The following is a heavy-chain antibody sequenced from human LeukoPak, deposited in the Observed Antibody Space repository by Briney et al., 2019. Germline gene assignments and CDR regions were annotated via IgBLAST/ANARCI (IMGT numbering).Heavy chain of an antibody. J-gene: IGHJ4*02. Sequence: SETLSLTCTGSGGSISSYYWSWIRQPPGKGLEWIGYIYYSGSTNYNPSLKSRVTISVDTSKNQFSLKLSSVTAADTAVYYCASGDYGGNFYYFDYWGQGTLVTVSS. CDR3: ASGDYGGNFYYFDY. V-gene: IGHV4-59*08. CDR1: GGSISSYY. D-gene: IGHD4-23*01. CDR2: IYYSGST.